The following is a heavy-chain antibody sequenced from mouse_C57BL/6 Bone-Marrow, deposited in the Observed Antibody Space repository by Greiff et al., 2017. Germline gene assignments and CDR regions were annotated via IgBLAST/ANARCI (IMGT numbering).Heavy chain of an antibody. CDR3: ARDPLYDYEGRGCAY. CDR1: GYTFTSYW. J-gene: IGHJ3*01. V-gene: IGHV1-69*01. CDR2: IDPSDSYT. D-gene: IGHD2-4*01. Sequence: QVQLQQSGAELVMPGASVKLSCKASGYTFTSYWMHWVKQRPGQGLEWIGEIDPSDSYTNYNQKFKGKSTLTVDKSSSTAYMQLSSLTSEDSAVYYCARDPLYDYEGRGCAYWGQGTLVTVAA.